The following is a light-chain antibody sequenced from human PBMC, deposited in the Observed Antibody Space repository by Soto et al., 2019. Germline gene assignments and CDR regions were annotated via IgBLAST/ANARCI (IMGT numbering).Light chain of an antibody. J-gene: IGKJ1*01. V-gene: IGKV3-20*01. CDR3: QQYGSSSWT. CDR2: DAS. Sequence: EIVLTQSPGSLSLSPGERATLSCRASQSVNFYLAWYQQKPGQAPRLLISDASSRATDVPDRFSGSGSGTDFSLTISRLEPEDFAVYYCQQYGSSSWTFGQGTKVDIK. CDR1: QSVNFY.